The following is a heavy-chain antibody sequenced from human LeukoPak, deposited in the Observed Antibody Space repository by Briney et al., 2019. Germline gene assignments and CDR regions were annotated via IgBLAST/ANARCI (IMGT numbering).Heavy chain of an antibody. CDR2: ISGSGGGT. V-gene: IGHV3-23*01. CDR3: AKRGVVIRVILVGFHKEAYYFDS. D-gene: IGHD3-22*01. J-gene: IGHJ4*02. CDR1: GITLSNYG. Sequence: RGSLRLSCAVSGITLSNYGMSWVRQAPGKGLEWVAGISGSGGGTKYADSVKGRFTISRDNPKNTLYLQMNSLRAEDTAVYFCAKRGVVIRVILVGFHKEAYYFDSWGQGALVTVSA.